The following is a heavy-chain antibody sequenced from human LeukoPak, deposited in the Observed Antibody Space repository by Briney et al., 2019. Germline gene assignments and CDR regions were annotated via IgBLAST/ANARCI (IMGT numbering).Heavy chain of an antibody. Sequence: PGGSLRLSCAASGFTFSSYAMSWVRQAPGKGLEWVSGISGSGYSTYYADSVKGRFTISRDNSKNTLYLQMNSLRAEDTAVYYCAKDPQYSGYLDYWGQGTLVTVSS. CDR1: GFTFSSYA. CDR3: AKDPQYSGYLDY. CDR2: ISGSGYST. D-gene: IGHD5-12*01. J-gene: IGHJ4*02. V-gene: IGHV3-23*01.